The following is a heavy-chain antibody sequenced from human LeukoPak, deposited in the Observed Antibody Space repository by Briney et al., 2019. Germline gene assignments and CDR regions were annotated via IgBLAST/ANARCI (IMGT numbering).Heavy chain of an antibody. D-gene: IGHD5-24*01. CDR1: GFTVSNNY. Sequence: GGSLRLSCVVSGFTVSNNYMSWVRQAPRKGLEWVSLIYSGGSTYYADSVKGRVTISRDNSKNTVYLQMNSLRAEDTAMYYCARRYDHNGRDYWGQGTLVTVSS. CDR3: ARRYDHNGRDY. J-gene: IGHJ4*02. CDR2: IYSGGST. V-gene: IGHV3-53*01.